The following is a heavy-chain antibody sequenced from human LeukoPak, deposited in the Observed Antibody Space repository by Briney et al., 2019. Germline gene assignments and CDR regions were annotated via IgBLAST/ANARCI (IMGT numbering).Heavy chain of an antibody. CDR2: ITGSGGST. V-gene: IGHV3-23*01. Sequence: GGSLRLSCAASGFTFSSYAMSWVRQVPGKGLEWVSTITGSGGSTYYADSVKGRFTISRDNSKNTLYLQMNSLRAEDTAVYYCAKDYFLVDSWGQGTLVTVYS. CDR3: AKDYFLVDS. J-gene: IGHJ4*02. CDR1: GFTFSSYA. D-gene: IGHD3-10*01.